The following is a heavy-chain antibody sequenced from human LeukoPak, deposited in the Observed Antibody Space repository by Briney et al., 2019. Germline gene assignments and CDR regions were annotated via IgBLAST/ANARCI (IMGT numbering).Heavy chain of an antibody. D-gene: IGHD6-19*01. J-gene: IGHJ6*02. CDR1: GYTLTELS. V-gene: IGHV1-24*01. CDR2: FDPEDGET. Sequence: ASVKVSCKVSGYTLTELSMHWVRQAPGKGLEWMGGFDPEDGETIYAQKFQGRVTMTEDTSTDTAYMELSRLRSEGTAVYYCATVVSEEQWLVPRSYYYGMDVWGQGTTVTVSS. CDR3: ATVVSEEQWLVPRSYYYGMDV.